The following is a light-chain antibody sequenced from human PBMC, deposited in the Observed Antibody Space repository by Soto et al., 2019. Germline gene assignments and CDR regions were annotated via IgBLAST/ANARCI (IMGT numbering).Light chain of an antibody. Sequence: ETVITQSPATLSVSPGERATLSCRASQSVSSNLAWYQQKPGQAPRLLIYAASTRATGIPARFSGSGSGTEFTLTISSLQSEDFAVYFCQQYNNWPPYTFGQGTKVDIK. J-gene: IGKJ2*01. CDR3: QQYNNWPPYT. V-gene: IGKV3D-15*01. CDR2: AAS. CDR1: QSVSSN.